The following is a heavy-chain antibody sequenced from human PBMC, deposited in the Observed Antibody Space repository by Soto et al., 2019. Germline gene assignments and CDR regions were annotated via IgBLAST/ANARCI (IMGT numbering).Heavy chain of an antibody. D-gene: IGHD2-2*01. CDR2: IDWDDDK. CDR3: ARTQQGYCSSTRCQGGWFDH. V-gene: IGHV2-70*04. Sequence: SGPTLVNPTQTLTLTCTFSGFSLSTSGMRVSWIRQPPGKALEWLARIDWDDDKFYSTSLKTRLTISKDTSKNQVVLTMTNMDPVEKATYYCARTQQGYCSSTRCQGGWFDHWGQGTLATVSS. J-gene: IGHJ5*02. CDR1: GFSLSTSGMR.